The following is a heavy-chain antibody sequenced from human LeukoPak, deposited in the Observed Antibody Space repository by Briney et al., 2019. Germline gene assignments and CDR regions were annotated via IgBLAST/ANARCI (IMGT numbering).Heavy chain of an antibody. CDR3: ARHRENSYESSHMGFDP. CDR2: ISASGRT. V-gene: IGHV4-4*09. D-gene: IGHD3-22*01. J-gene: IGHJ5*02. CDR1: GASISRHY. Sequence: SETLSLTCVVSGASISRHYWSWIRQPPGKGLEWIGYISASGRTNYNPALMSRVTISGDTSNSQFSLRLTSVTAADTAVYYCARHRENSYESSHMGFDPWGPGTLVTVSS.